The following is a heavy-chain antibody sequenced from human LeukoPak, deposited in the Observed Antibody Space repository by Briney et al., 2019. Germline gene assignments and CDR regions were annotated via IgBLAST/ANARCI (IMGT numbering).Heavy chain of an antibody. Sequence: GGSLRLSCAASGFTFSDYYMSWIRQAPGKGLEWVSYISSSGSTIYYADSVKGRFTISRDNAKNSLYLQMNSLRADDSAVFFCVAWFGDFFSYWGQGTLVTVSS. J-gene: IGHJ4*02. CDR3: VAWFGDFFSY. CDR1: GFTFSDYY. V-gene: IGHV3-11*01. D-gene: IGHD3-10*01. CDR2: ISSSGSTI.